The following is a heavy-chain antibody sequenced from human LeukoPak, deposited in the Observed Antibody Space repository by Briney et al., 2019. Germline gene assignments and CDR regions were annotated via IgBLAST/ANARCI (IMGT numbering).Heavy chain of an antibody. D-gene: IGHD3-10*01. Sequence: SETLSLTCTVSGGSISSYYWSWIRQPPGKGLEWIGYIYYSGSTNYNPSLKSRVTISVDKSKNQFSLKLSSVTAADTAVYYCAMNTYYYGSGSYDYWGQGTLVTVSS. CDR1: GGSISSYY. J-gene: IGHJ4*02. CDR2: IYYSGST. V-gene: IGHV4-59*12. CDR3: AMNTYYYGSGSYDY.